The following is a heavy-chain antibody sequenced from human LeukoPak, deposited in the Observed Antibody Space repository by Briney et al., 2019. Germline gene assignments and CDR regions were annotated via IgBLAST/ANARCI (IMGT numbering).Heavy chain of an antibody. Sequence: ASVKVSCKASGFTFTRYDINWVRQATGQGLEWMGWMNPNNGNTGYAQTFQGRVTMTEDTSTDTAYMELSSLRSEDTAVYYCATTVDTAMVGEYYFDYWGQGTLVTVSS. J-gene: IGHJ4*02. CDR2: MNPNNGNT. D-gene: IGHD5-18*01. CDR3: ATTVDTAMVGEYYFDY. CDR1: GFTFTRYD. V-gene: IGHV1-8*01.